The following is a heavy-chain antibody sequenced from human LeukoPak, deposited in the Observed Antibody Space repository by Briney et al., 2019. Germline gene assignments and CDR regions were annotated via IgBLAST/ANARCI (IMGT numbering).Heavy chain of an antibody. CDR1: GYTFTSSG. D-gene: IGHD4-17*01. J-gene: IGHJ3*02. CDR2: ISAYNGNT. CDR3: ARDQGGDYVGAFDI. Sequence: ASVKVSCKASGYTFTSSGVSWVRQAPGQGLEWMGWISAYNGNTNYAQKLQGRVTMTTDTSTSTAYMELRSLRSDDTAVYYCARDQGGDYVGAFDIWGQGTMVTVSS. V-gene: IGHV1-18*01.